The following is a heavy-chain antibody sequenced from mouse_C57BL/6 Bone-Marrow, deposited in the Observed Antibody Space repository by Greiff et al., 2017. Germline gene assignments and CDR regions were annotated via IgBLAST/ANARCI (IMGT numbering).Heavy chain of an antibody. CDR2: ISYDGSN. V-gene: IGHV3-6*01. CDR3: ARGYYYGSPYAMDY. D-gene: IGHD1-1*01. Sequence: DVKLQESGPGLVKPSQSLSLTCSVTGYSITSGYYWNWIRQFPGNKLEWMGYISYDGSNNYNPSLKNRISITRDTSKNQFFLKLNSVTTEDTATYYCARGYYYGSPYAMDYWGQGTSVTVSS. CDR1: GYSITSGYY. J-gene: IGHJ4*01.